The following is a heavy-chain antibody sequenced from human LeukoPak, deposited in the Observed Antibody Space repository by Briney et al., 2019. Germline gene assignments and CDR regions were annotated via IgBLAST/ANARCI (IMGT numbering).Heavy chain of an antibody. J-gene: IGHJ5*02. CDR3: ARGYCSSTSCLNWFDP. V-gene: IGHV4-4*07. D-gene: IGHD2-2*01. Sequence: PSETLSLTCTVSGGSISSYYWSWIRQPAGKGLEWISRIYTSGSTNYNPSLKSRVTMSVDTSKNQFSLKLSSVTAADTAVYYCARGYCSSTSCLNWFDPWGQGTLVTVSS. CDR1: GGSISSYY. CDR2: IYTSGST.